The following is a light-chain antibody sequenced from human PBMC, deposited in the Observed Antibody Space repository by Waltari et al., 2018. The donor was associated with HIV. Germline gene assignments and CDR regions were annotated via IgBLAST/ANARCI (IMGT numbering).Light chain of an antibody. CDR1: SSDVGGYNY. J-gene: IGLJ3*02. CDR2: DVN. CDR3: SSYTSSSILVV. Sequence: QSALTQPASVSGSPGQSITIPFTGTSSDVGGYNYVPWYQQHPGKAPKLLICDVNNRPSGVSNRFSGSKSGNTASLTISGLQAEDEADYYCSSYTSSSILVVFGGGTKLTVL. V-gene: IGLV2-14*03.